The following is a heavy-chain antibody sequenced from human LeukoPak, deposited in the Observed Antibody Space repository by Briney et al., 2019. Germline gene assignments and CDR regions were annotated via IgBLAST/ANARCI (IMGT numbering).Heavy chain of an antibody. J-gene: IGHJ5*02. V-gene: IGHV3-48*01. Sequence: GGSLRLFCAASGLTFSRYSMNWVRQAPGKGLEWVSYISSSSSTIYYADSVKGRFTISRDNAKNSLYLQMNSLRAEDTPVYYCARSEWFGESPNWFDPWGQGTLVTLSS. CDR3: ARSEWFGESPNWFDP. CDR2: ISSSSSTI. D-gene: IGHD3-10*01. CDR1: GLTFSRYS.